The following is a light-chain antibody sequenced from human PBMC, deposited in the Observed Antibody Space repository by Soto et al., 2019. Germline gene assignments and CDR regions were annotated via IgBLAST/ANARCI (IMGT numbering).Light chain of an antibody. CDR3: LLSYRSEQV. Sequence: AGVTQEPSLTVSPGGTVTLTCGSSTGAVTSVHYPYWFQQKPGQAPRTLIYDTSNKHSWTPARFSCSLLGGKAALTLSGAQPEDEAEYYCLLSYRSEQVCGTGTKVTVL. CDR2: DTS. CDR1: TGAVTSVHY. J-gene: IGLJ1*01. V-gene: IGLV7-46*01.